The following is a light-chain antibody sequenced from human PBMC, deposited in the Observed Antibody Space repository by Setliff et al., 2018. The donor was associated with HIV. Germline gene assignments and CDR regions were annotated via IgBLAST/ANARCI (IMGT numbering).Light chain of an antibody. CDR3: CAYTSSLTHV. CDR1: SSDVGSYNF. V-gene: IGLV2-14*03. J-gene: IGLJ1*01. CDR2: DVT. Sequence: QSALTQPASVSGSPGQSITLSFTGTSSDVGSYNFVSWYQQHPGRAHKLMIYDVTKRPSGVSYRFYGSKSGNTASLTISGLQTEGEADYYCCAYTSSLTHVFGTGTKVTVL.